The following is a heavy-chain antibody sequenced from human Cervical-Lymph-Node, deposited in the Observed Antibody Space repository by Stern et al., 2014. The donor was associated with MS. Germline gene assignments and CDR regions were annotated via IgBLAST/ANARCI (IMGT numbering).Heavy chain of an antibody. V-gene: IGHV3-23*04. CDR1: GLTFSSFA. CDR2: ISGSGNAT. Sequence: EVHLVESGGGLVQPGGSLRLSCVASGLTFSSFALSWVRQAPGKGLEGVSGISGSGNATCYAESVEGRFTISRDNFKNPLYLQMNSLRAEDTAVYYCANFDGSETYYHYYGMDIWGQGTTVTVSS. CDR3: ANFDGSETYYHYYGMDI. J-gene: IGHJ6*02. D-gene: IGHD3-10*01.